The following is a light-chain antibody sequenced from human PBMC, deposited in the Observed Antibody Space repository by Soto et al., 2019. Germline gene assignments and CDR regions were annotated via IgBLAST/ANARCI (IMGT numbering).Light chain of an antibody. Sequence: QSALTQPASVSGSPGQSITISCTGTSSDVGGYNFVSWYQHHPGKAPKLMIYGGTKRPSEISDRFSGSRSGNTASLTISGLQTEDEAEYYCFSYAGSNSYVFGTGTKLTVL. CDR1: SSDVGGYNF. J-gene: IGLJ1*01. CDR3: FSYAGSNSYV. CDR2: GGT. V-gene: IGLV2-23*01.